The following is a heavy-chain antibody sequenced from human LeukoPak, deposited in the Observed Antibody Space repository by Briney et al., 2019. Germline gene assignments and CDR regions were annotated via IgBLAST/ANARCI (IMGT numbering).Heavy chain of an antibody. V-gene: IGHV3-48*03. Sequence: PGGSLRLSCAASGFTFSSYEMNWVRPAPGKGLEWVSYISSSGSTIYYADSVKGRFTISRDNAKNSLFLQMNSLRAEDTAVYYCGRAVWLVGSTFVYWGQGTLVTVSS. D-gene: IGHD1-26*01. CDR3: GRAVWLVGSTFVY. J-gene: IGHJ4*02. CDR2: ISSSGSTI. CDR1: GFTFSSYE.